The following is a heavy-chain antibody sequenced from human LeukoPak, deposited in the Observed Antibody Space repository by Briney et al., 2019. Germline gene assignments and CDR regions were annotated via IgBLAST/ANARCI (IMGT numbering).Heavy chain of an antibody. J-gene: IGHJ6*03. CDR1: QFTFSSHA. V-gene: IGHV3-30*01. CDR3: ARGGTYYYQYYYMDV. CDR2: MSFDGSHI. Sequence: GGSLRLSCAASQFTFSSHAMNWVRQAPGKGLDWVAVMSFDGSHIYYAHSVKGRFTISRDNSNNTLSLQMNSLNAGDTAVYYCARGGTYYYQYYYMDVWGKGTTVTVSS. D-gene: IGHD3-16*01.